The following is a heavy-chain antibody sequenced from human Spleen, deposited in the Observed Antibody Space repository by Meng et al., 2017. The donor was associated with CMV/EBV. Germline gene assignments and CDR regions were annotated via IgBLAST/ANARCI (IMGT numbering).Heavy chain of an antibody. CDR3: ARIPAIIAVAGNFDY. D-gene: IGHD6-19*01. CDR1: GFSFSDYA. V-gene: IGHV3-23*01. CDR2: ISASGGST. Sequence: GESLKISCTTSGFSFSDYAMTWVRQAPGKGLVWVSAISASGGSTYYADSVKGRFTISRDNSKDTLYLQMNSLRVEDTAIYYCARIPAIIAVAGNFDYWGQGTLVTVSS. J-gene: IGHJ4*02.